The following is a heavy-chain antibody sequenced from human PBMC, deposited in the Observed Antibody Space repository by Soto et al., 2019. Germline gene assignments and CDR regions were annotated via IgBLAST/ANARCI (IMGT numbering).Heavy chain of an antibody. CDR2: IYPGDSDT. Sequence: GESLKISCKGSGYSFTSYWIGWVRQMPGKGLEWMGIIYPGDSDTRYSPSFQGQVTISADKSISTAYLQWSSLKASGAAMNDCARGSIRYQKHVYYMDVWGQGTTVTVSS. J-gene: IGHJ6*02. D-gene: IGHD1-26*01. V-gene: IGHV5-51*01. CDR3: ARGSIRYQKHVYYMDV. CDR1: GYSFTSYW.